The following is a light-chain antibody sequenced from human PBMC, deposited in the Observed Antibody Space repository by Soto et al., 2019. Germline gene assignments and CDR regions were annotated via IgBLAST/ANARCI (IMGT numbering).Light chain of an antibody. V-gene: IGKV3-20*01. J-gene: IGKJ1*01. CDR3: QQYDRAPWT. CDR2: GGS. CDR1: QSVSSSY. Sequence: EIVLTQSPGTLSLSPGERATLSCRASQSVSSSYLAWYQQKPGQAPRLLLYGGSSRATGIPDRFRGSGAGTDFTLTISRLKPEDSAVYYCQQYDRAPWTFGQGTKVEIK.